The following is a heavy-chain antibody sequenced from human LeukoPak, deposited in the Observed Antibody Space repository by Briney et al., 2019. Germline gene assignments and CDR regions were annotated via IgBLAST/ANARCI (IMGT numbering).Heavy chain of an antibody. CDR3: ARVTSVTXAEYFXH. CDR2: INPNSGGT. CDR1: GYTFTGYY. Sequence: GASVKVSCKASGYTFTGYYMHWVRQAPGQGLEWMGRINPNSGGTSYAQKFQGRVTMTRDTSISTAYMELSRLRSDDTAVYYCARVTSVTXAEYFXHWGQGTLVTVSS. J-gene: IGHJ1*01. V-gene: IGHV1-2*06. D-gene: IGHD1-14*01.